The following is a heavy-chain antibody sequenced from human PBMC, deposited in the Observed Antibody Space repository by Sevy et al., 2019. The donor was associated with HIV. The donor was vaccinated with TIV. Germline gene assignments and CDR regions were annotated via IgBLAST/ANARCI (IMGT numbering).Heavy chain of an antibody. CDR3: ARGSGWSPPPAFDP. V-gene: IGHV4-38-2*01. CDR1: GYSISSGYY. D-gene: IGHD6-19*01. CDR2: IYHSGST. J-gene: IGHJ5*02. Sequence: SETLSLTCAVSGYSISSGYYWGWIRQPPGKGLEWIGSIYHSGSTYYNPSLKSRVTISVDTSKNQFSLKLSSVTAADTAVYYCARGSGWSPPPAFDPWGQGTLVTVSS.